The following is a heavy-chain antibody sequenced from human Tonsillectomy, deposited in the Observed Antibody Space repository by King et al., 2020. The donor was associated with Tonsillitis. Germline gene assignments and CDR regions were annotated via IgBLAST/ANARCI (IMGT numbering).Heavy chain of an antibody. CDR2: FYSGSNT. V-gene: IGHV3-53*01. J-gene: IGHJ3*02. Sequence: VQLVESGGGLIQPGGSLRLSCAASGFTVSNNYMSWVRQAPGKGLEWVSVFYSGSNTYYADSVKGRFIISRDNSKNTLYLQMNSLRAEDTAVYYCARDGGLTYYYDSSGYSPLGAFDIWGQGTMVTVSS. CDR3: ARDGGLTYYYDSSGYSPLGAFDI. D-gene: IGHD3-22*01. CDR1: GFTVSNNY.